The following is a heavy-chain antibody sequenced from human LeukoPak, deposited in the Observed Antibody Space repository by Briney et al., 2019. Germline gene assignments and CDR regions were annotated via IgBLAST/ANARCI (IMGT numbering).Heavy chain of an antibody. V-gene: IGHV1-18*01. CDR1: GYTFTSYG. J-gene: IGHJ5*02. CDR3: ARIPRIAAAGTSWFDP. D-gene: IGHD6-13*01. Sequence: ASVTVSCKASGYTFTSYGISWVRQAPGQGLEWMGWISAYNGNTNYAQKLQGRVTMTTDTSTSTAYMELRSLRSDDTAVYYCARIPRIAAAGTSWFDPWGQGTLVTVSS. CDR2: ISAYNGNT.